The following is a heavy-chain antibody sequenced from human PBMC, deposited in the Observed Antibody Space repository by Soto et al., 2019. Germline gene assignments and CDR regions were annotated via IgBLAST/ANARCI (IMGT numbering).Heavy chain of an antibody. V-gene: IGHV3-21*01. CDR3: ERDIIGGGYYWSVKPSYYYYGMDV. CDR2: IGSSSSYI. Sequence: EVQLVESGGGLVKPGGSLRLSCAASGFTFSSYSMNWVRQAPGKGLEWVSSIGSSSSYIYYADSVKGRFTISRDNAKNSLXPQXNXRRAEDTAVYYCERDIIGGGYYWSVKPSYYYYGMDVWGQGTTVTVSS. J-gene: IGHJ6*02. D-gene: IGHD3-22*01. CDR1: GFTFSSYS.